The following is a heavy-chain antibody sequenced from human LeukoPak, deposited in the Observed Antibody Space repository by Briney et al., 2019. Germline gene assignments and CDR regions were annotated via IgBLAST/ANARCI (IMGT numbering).Heavy chain of an antibody. J-gene: IGHJ4*02. CDR3: AKSYCTYGVCYIANFDY. D-gene: IGHD2-8*01. V-gene: IGHV3-23*01. CDR1: GFTFSRYA. Sequence: PGGSLRLSCAASGFTFSRYAMSWVRQAPGKGLNWVSAISLSGGDTYYADSVKGRFTISRDNSKNTVYLQMNSLRAEDTAVYYCAKSYCTYGVCYIANFDYWGQGTLVTVSS. CDR2: ISLSGGDT.